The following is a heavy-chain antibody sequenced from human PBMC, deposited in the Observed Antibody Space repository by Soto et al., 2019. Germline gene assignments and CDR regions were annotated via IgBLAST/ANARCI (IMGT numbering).Heavy chain of an antibody. Sequence: PSETLSLTCTVSGGSISSSSYYWGWIRQPPGKGLEWIGSIYYSGSTYYNPSLKSRVTISVDTSKNQFSLKLSSVTTADTAVYYCGGRSHSSYYYYYGMDVWGQGTTVTVSS. CDR3: GGRSHSSYYYYYGMDV. CDR1: GGSISSSSYY. J-gene: IGHJ6*02. CDR2: IYYSGST. V-gene: IGHV4-39*01. D-gene: IGHD2-15*01.